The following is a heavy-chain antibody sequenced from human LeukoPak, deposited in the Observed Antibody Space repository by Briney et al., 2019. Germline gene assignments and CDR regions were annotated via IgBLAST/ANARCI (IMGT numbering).Heavy chain of an antibody. CDR3: ARVYHVYGDYGAYDY. D-gene: IGHD4-17*01. CDR1: GGSISSSSYY. J-gene: IGHJ4*02. V-gene: IGHV4-39*01. Sequence: PSETLSLTCTVSGGSISSSSYYWGWIRQPPGKGLEWIGSIYYSGSTYYNPSLKSRVTISVDTSKNQFSLKLSSVTAADTAVYYCARVYHVYGDYGAYDYWGQGTLVTVSS. CDR2: IYYSGST.